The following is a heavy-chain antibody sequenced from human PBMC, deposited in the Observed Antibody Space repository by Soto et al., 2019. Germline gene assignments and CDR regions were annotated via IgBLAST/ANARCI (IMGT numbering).Heavy chain of an antibody. Sequence: ASVKVSCKGSGYTFIANYIQWVRQAPGQGLEWMGWINPNSGGTTYAQKFQGRVTLTRDTSITTAYMELSGLTSDDTAVYFCAREGSGWKYFDDWGQGRLVTVSS. CDR2: INPNSGGT. J-gene: IGHJ4*02. D-gene: IGHD6-19*01. CDR3: AREGSGWKYFDD. V-gene: IGHV1-2*02. CDR1: GYTFIANY.